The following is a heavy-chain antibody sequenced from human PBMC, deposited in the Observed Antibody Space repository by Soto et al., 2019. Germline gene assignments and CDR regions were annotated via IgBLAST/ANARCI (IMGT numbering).Heavy chain of an antibody. CDR2: IIPIFGTA. J-gene: IGHJ4*02. CDR1: GGTFSSYA. Sequence: ASVKVSCKASGGTFSSYAISWVRQAPGQGLEWMGGIIPIFGTANYAQKFQGRVTITADESTSTAYMELSSLRSEDTAMYYCARGGTSGWPFDNWGQGTLVTVSS. D-gene: IGHD6-19*01. V-gene: IGHV1-69*13. CDR3: ARGGTSGWPFDN.